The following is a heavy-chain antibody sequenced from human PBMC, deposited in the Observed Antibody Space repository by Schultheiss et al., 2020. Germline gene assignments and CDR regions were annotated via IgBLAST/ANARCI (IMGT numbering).Heavy chain of an antibody. V-gene: IGHV3-23*01. Sequence: WGSMRLSCAASGFTFSSYAMSWVRQAPGKGLEWVSAISGSGGSTYYADSVKGRFTISRDNSKNTLYLQMNSLRAEDTAVYYCAKDLVGATGTWGQGTLVTVSS. D-gene: IGHD1-26*01. J-gene: IGHJ5*02. CDR3: AKDLVGATGT. CDR1: GFTFSSYA. CDR2: ISGSGGST.